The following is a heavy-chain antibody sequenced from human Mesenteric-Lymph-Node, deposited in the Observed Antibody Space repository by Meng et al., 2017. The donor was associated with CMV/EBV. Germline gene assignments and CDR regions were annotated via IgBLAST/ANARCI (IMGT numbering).Heavy chain of an antibody. J-gene: IGHJ6*02. D-gene: IGHD4-23*01. V-gene: IGHV3-30-3*01. Sequence: GGSLRLSCAASGFTFSTYAMSWVRQAPGKGLEWVAVVSYDGSNHYYADSVKGRFTISRDNSKNTLYLQMNSLRPEDTAVFYCGRGRWSNYYYYYTMDVWGQGTTVTVSS. CDR2: VSYDGSNH. CDR1: GFTFSTYA. CDR3: GRGRWSNYYYYYTMDV.